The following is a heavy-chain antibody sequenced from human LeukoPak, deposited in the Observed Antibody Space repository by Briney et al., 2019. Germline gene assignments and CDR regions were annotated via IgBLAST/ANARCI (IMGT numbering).Heavy chain of an antibody. CDR2: ISAYNGNT. Sequence: ASVKVSCKASGYTFTSYGISWVRQAPGQGLEWMGWISAYNGNTNYAQKLQGRVTMTTDTSTSTAYMELRSLRSDDTAVYYCARALILLWFGELTVSFDYWGQGTLVTVSS. V-gene: IGHV1-18*01. D-gene: IGHD3-10*01. CDR1: GYTFTSYG. CDR3: ARALILLWFGELTVSFDY. J-gene: IGHJ4*02.